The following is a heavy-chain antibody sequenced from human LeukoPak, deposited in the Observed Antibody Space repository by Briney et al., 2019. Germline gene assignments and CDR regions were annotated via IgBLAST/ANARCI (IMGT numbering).Heavy chain of an antibody. CDR2: IKQDGSEK. D-gene: IGHD6-19*01. Sequence: GGSLRLSCAASGFTFSSYWMSWVRQAPGKGREWVANIKQDGSEKNYVDSVKGRFTISRDNAKNPLYLQMNSLRAEDTAVYYCAREAGDSSGWYNWLDPWGQGTLVTVSS. J-gene: IGHJ5*02. CDR1: GFTFSSYW. CDR3: AREAGDSSGWYNWLDP. V-gene: IGHV3-7*01.